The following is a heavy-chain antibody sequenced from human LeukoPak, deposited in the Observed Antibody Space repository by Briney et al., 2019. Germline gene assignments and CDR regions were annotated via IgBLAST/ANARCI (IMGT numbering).Heavy chain of an antibody. CDR2: IGGGADT. Sequence: GGSLRLSCVGSGFSFRSEAVTWVRLAPGKGLEWVSSIGGGADTYYAESVRGRFSISRDNSKASVSLQMSSLTADDTAVYYCAKGGISGAGGLGSWGQGTLVAVSS. CDR3: AKGGISGAGGLGS. J-gene: IGHJ5*02. V-gene: IGHV3-23*01. CDR1: GFSFRSEA. D-gene: IGHD2/OR15-2a*01.